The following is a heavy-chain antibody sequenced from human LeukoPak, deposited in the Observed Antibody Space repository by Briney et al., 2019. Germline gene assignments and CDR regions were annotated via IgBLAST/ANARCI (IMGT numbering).Heavy chain of an antibody. Sequence: SQTLSLTCTVSGGSISSGDYYWSWIRQPPGKGLEWIGYIYYSGSTYYNPSLKSRVTISVDTSKNQFSLKLSSVTAADTAVYYCARHRLNTAMINWFDPWGQGTLVTVST. J-gene: IGHJ5*02. D-gene: IGHD5-18*01. CDR1: GGSISSGDYY. V-gene: IGHV4-30-4*08. CDR2: IYYSGST. CDR3: ARHRLNTAMINWFDP.